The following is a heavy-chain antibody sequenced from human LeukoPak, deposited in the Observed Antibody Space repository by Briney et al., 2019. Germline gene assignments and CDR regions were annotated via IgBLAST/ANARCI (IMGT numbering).Heavy chain of an antibody. Sequence: GGTLRLSCAASGFTFSNHGMNWVRQAPGKGLEWVSGISPSGDITYYTDSVKGRFTISRDNAKNSLYLQMNSLRAEDTAVYYCARGPYSYDSSGAFDIWGQGTMVTVSS. D-gene: IGHD3-22*01. J-gene: IGHJ3*02. CDR1: GFTFSNHG. CDR3: ARGPYSYDSSGAFDI. V-gene: IGHV3-21*01. CDR2: ISPSGDIT.